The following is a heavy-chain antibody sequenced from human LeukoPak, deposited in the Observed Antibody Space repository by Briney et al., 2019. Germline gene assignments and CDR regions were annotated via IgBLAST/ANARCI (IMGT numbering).Heavy chain of an antibody. J-gene: IGHJ4*02. D-gene: IGHD6-19*01. CDR1: GFTFSSYG. Sequence: GGSLRLSCAASGFTFSSYGMHWVRQAPGKGLEWVAVIWYDGSNKYYADSVKGRLTISRDNSENTLYLHMNSLRAEDTALYYCAKDRGSGWYYFDYWGQGTLVTVSS. CDR3: AKDRGSGWYYFDY. CDR2: IWYDGSNK. V-gene: IGHV3-33*06.